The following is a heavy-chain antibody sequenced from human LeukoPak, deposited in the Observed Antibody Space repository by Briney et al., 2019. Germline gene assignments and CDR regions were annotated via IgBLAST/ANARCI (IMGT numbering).Heavy chain of an antibody. Sequence: SGGSLRLSCAASGFTFSTYWMSWVRQAPGKGLEWVANIKQDGSETYYVDSVKGRFTISRDNSDNTAFLQMESVRPDDTAVYYCARKLMSSRRFEYWGQGTLVTVSS. V-gene: IGHV3-7*01. CDR1: GFTFSTYW. CDR2: IKQDGSET. J-gene: IGHJ4*02. D-gene: IGHD2-8*01. CDR3: ARKLMSSRRFEY.